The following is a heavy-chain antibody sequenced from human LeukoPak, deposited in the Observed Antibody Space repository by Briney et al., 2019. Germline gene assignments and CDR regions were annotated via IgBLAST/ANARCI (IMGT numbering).Heavy chain of an antibody. Sequence: GGSLRLSCAASGFTFNSYAMSWVRQAPWERLQWVSGISDSGGNTYYADSVRGRFTISRDNSKNTLYLQMNSLRAEDTAVYYCARVYCSSTSCPMDVWGQGTTVTVSS. J-gene: IGHJ6*02. V-gene: IGHV3-23*01. CDR3: ARVYCSSTSCPMDV. CDR2: ISDSGGNT. D-gene: IGHD2-2*01. CDR1: GFTFNSYA.